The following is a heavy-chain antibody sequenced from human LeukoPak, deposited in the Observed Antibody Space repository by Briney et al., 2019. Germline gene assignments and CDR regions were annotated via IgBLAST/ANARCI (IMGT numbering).Heavy chain of an antibody. Sequence: PGGSLRLSCAASGFTFSSYVMHWVRQAPGEGVEWASVISFDGSNKYYADSVKGRFTISRDNSKNTLSLQMNMLRAEATAVYFCARARGYDSRGKPRPLDAFDIWGQGTMVTVSS. J-gene: IGHJ3*02. V-gene: IGHV3-30*01. D-gene: IGHD3-22*01. CDR3: ARARGYDSRGKPRPLDAFDI. CDR2: ISFDGSNK. CDR1: GFTFSSYV.